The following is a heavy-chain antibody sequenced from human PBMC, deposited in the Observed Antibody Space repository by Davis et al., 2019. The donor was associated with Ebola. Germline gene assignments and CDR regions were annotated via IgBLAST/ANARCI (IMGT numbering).Heavy chain of an antibody. Sequence: PGGSLRLSCAASGFTFSSYWMSWVRQAPGKGLEWVANIKQDGSEKYYVDSVKGRFTISRDNAKNSLYLQMKSLRDGDTAVYYCARDQGAIAARPSAFDMWGQGTMVTVSS. D-gene: IGHD6-6*01. CDR2: IKQDGSEK. V-gene: IGHV3-7*01. CDR3: ARDQGAIAARPSAFDM. J-gene: IGHJ3*02. CDR1: GFTFSSYW.